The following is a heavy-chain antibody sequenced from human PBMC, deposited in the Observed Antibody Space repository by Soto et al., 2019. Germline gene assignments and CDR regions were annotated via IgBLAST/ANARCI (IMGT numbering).Heavy chain of an antibody. Sequence: SETLSLTFAVYGGSFSGYYWSWIRQPPGKGLEWIGEINHSGSTNYNPSLKSRVTISVDTSKNQFSLKLSSVTAADTAVYYCASLSGWRKYYYYYGMDVWGQGTTVT. J-gene: IGHJ6*02. CDR3: ASLSGWRKYYYYYGMDV. D-gene: IGHD3-10*01. V-gene: IGHV4-34*01. CDR2: INHSGST. CDR1: GGSFSGYY.